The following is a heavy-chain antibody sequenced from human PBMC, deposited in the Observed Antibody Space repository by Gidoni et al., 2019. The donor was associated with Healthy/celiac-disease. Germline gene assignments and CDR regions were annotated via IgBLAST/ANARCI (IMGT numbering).Heavy chain of an antibody. CDR3: ASPVRPGGYDSGYFDY. Sequence: QVQLVESGGGVVQPGRSLRLSCAASGFTFSSCGMHWVRQAPGKGLEWVAVIWYDGSNKYYADAVKGRFTISRDNSKNTLYLQMNSLRAEDTAVYYCASPVRPGGYDSGYFDYWGQGTLVTVSS. J-gene: IGHJ4*02. CDR2: IWYDGSNK. CDR1: GFTFSSCG. D-gene: IGHD5-12*01. V-gene: IGHV3-33*01.